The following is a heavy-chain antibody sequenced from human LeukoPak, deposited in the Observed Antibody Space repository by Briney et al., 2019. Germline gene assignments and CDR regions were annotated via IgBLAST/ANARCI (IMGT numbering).Heavy chain of an antibody. CDR3: ARHGYYYDSSGYPFFDY. V-gene: IGHV4-34*01. J-gene: IGHJ4*02. CDR2: INHSGST. Sequence: PSETLSLTCAVYGGSFSGYYWSWIRQPPGKGLEWIGEINHSGSTNYNPSLKSRVAISVDTSKNQFSLKLSSVTAADTAVYYCARHGYYYDSSGYPFFDYWGQGTLVTVSS. CDR1: GGSFSGYY. D-gene: IGHD3-22*01.